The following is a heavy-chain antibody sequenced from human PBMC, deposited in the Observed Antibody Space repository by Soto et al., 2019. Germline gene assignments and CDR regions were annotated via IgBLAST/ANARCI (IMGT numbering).Heavy chain of an antibody. Sequence: QLLQSGGGLGQPGGSLTLSCAASGFTFGTTDMSWVRQAPGEGLEWVSTIDGSGGITYYADSVKGRFTISRDNSRNTVYLQMNSLRGDATALYYCVKNSGWFNTWGQGALVTVSS. CDR3: VKNSGWFNT. D-gene: IGHD3-10*01. J-gene: IGHJ5*02. CDR1: GFTFGTTD. V-gene: IGHV3-23*01. CDR2: IDGSGGIT.